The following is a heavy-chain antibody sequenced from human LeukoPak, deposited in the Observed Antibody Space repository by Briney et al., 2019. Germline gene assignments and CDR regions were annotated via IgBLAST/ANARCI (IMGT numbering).Heavy chain of an antibody. V-gene: IGHV3-30-3*01. J-gene: IGHJ4*02. CDR1: GFNVNSYY. CDR2: ISYDGSNK. Sequence: GGSLRLSCAASGFNVNSYYMSWVRQAPGKGLEWVAVISYDGSNKYYADSVKGRFTISRDNSKNTLYLQMNSLRAEDTAVYYCARDMVRGLMDYWGQGTLVTVSS. D-gene: IGHD3-10*01. CDR3: ARDMVRGLMDY.